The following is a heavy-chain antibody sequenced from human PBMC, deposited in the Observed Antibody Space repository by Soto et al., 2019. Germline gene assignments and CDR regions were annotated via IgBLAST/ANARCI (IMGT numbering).Heavy chain of an antibody. V-gene: IGHV5-51*01. J-gene: IGHJ5*02. D-gene: IGHD3-9*01. CDR1: GYSFISHW. CDR2: IYPGDSDT. CDR3: ARQIDFDWLPDWFDP. Sequence: PGDPKKVSCKGSGYSFISHWIDRVRKMHGKGLEWMGIIYPGDSDTRYSPSFQGQVTISADKSISTAYLQWSSLKASDTAMYYCARQIDFDWLPDWFDPWGQGTLVTVSS.